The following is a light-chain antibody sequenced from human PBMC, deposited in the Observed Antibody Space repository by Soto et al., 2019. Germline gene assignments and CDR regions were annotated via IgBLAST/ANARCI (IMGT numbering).Light chain of an antibody. CDR1: SSDFGDYNS. J-gene: IGLJ2*01. V-gene: IGLV2-14*01. CDR3: ASYINTNTLA. CDR2: EVS. Sequence: QSVLTQPASVSGSPGQSIAISCTGTSSDFGDYNSVSWYQQHPGKVPKLVIFEVSNRPSGVSNRFSGSKSGNTASLTISGLQAEDEADYFCASYINTNTLAFGGGTKLTVL.